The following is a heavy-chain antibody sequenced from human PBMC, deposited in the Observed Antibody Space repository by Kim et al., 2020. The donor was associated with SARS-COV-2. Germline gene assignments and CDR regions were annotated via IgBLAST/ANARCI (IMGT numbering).Heavy chain of an antibody. CDR2: ISAYNGNT. V-gene: IGHV1-18*04. J-gene: IGHJ4*02. D-gene: IGHD5-18*01. CDR1: GYTFTSYG. CDR3: ARDRPGYSYGSLGY. Sequence: ASVKVSCKASGYTFTSYGISWVRQAPGQGLEWMGWISAYNGNTNYAQKLQGRVTMTTDTSTSTAYMELRSLRSDDTAVYYCARDRPGYSYGSLGYWGQGTLVTVSS.